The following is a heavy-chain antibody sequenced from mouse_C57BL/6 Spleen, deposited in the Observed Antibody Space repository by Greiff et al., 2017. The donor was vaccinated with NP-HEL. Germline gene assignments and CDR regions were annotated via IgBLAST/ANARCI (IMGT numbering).Heavy chain of an antibody. Sequence: EVMLVESGEGLVKPGGSLKLSCAASGFTFSSYAMSWVRQTPEKRLEWVAYISSGGDYIYYADTVKGRFTISRDNARNTLYLQMSSLKSEDTAMYYCTRGRYDGYYPYYAMDYWGQGTSVTVSS. J-gene: IGHJ4*01. CDR2: ISSGGDYI. CDR3: TRGRYDGYYPYYAMDY. CDR1: GFTFSSYA. V-gene: IGHV5-9-1*02. D-gene: IGHD2-3*01.